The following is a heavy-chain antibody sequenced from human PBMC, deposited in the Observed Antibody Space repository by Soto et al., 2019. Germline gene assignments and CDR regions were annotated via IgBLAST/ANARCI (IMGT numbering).Heavy chain of an antibody. Sequence: GGSLRLSCAASGFTFRYYDMFWVRQAPGKGPEWVSFVSTSGGRTEYADYVRGRFTISRDNAENTLSLQMNSLAVDDTAVYYCVRKGYETGWYYDQWGQGXLVTVYS. CDR1: GFTFRYYD. CDR2: VSTSGGRT. CDR3: VRKGYETGWYYDQ. V-gene: IGHV3-23*01. D-gene: IGHD6-19*01. J-gene: IGHJ4*02.